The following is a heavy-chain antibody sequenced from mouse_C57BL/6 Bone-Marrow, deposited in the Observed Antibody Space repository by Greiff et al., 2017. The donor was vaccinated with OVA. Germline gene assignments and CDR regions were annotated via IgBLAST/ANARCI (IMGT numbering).Heavy chain of an antibody. J-gene: IGHJ2*01. Sequence: VQLQQPGAELVKPGASVKLSCKASGYTFTSYWMHWVKQRPGRGLEWIGRIDPNSGGTKYNEKFKSKATLTVDKPSSTAYMRLSSLTSEDSAVYYCARRSSSGYQYYFDYWGQGTTLTVSS. D-gene: IGHD3-2*02. V-gene: IGHV1-72*01. CDR3: ARRSSSGYQYYFDY. CDR2: IDPNSGGT. CDR1: GYTFTSYW.